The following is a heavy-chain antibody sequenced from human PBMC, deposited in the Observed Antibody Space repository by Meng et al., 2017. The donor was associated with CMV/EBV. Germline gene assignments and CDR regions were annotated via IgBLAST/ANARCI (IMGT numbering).Heavy chain of an antibody. Sequence: TCTVSGGSVSSGSYYWSWIRQPPGKGLEWIGYIYYSGSTNYNPSLKSRVTISVDTSKNQFSLKLSSVTAADTAVYYCARGLRQLADYWGQGTLVTVSS. V-gene: IGHV4-61*01. CDR1: GGSVSSGSYY. CDR3: ARGLRQLADY. D-gene: IGHD6-6*01. CDR2: IYYSGST. J-gene: IGHJ4*02.